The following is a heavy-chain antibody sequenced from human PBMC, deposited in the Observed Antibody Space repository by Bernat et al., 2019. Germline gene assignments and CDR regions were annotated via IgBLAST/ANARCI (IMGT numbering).Heavy chain of an antibody. Sequence: EVQRGEEGGGGGEGGGSLRLSCAGEGGTVSSYEMNWVRQAPGKGLEWVSYISSSGSTIYYADSVKGRFTISRDNAKNSLYLQMNSLRAEDTAVYYCARDYGYSGYDRYYYYYMDVWGKGTTVTVSS. V-gene: IGHV3-48*03. CDR3: ARDYGYSGYDRYYYYYMDV. CDR1: GGTVSSYE. CDR2: ISSSGSTI. J-gene: IGHJ6*03. D-gene: IGHD5-12*01.